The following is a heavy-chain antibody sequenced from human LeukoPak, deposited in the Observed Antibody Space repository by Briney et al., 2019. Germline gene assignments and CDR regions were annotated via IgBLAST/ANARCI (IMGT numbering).Heavy chain of an antibody. J-gene: IGHJ5*02. D-gene: IGHD5-18*01. CDR1: GGSISSGSYY. CDR2: IYTSGNT. Sequence: SETLSLTCTVSGGSISSGSYYWSWIRQPAGKGLEWIGRIYTSGNTNYNPSLQSRVTISVDTSKNQFSLKLSSVTAADTAVYYCARTWQRGYSYAKVWFDPWGQGTLVTVSS. V-gene: IGHV4-61*02. CDR3: ARTWQRGYSYAKVWFDP.